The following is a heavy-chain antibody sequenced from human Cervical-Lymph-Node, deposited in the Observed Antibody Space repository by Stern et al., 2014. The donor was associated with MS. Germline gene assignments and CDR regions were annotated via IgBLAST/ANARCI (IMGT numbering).Heavy chain of an antibody. V-gene: IGHV1-18*04. CDR1: GYTFTSYG. CDR2: ISAYNGNT. Sequence: QVQLVQSGAEVKKPGASVKVSCKASGYTFTSYGISWVRQAPGQGLECMGWISAYNGNTNYAQKLQGRVTMTTDTSTSTAYMELRSLRSDDTAVYYCARDRGRVGATRVYYYYGMDVWGQGTTVTVSS. J-gene: IGHJ6*02. D-gene: IGHD1-26*01. CDR3: ARDRGRVGATRVYYYYGMDV.